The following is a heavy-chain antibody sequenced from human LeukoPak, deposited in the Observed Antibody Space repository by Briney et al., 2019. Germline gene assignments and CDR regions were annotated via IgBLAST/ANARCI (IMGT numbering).Heavy chain of an antibody. CDR1: GFTFSSFA. Sequence: GGSLRLSCAASGFTFSSFAMSWVRQAPGKGLEWVSAISGSGGVTYYADSVKGRFTISRDNSENTLYLQMNSLRAEDTAVYYCAKVSRGIVAAMDVWGKGTTVTVSS. CDR2: ISGSGGVT. CDR3: AKVSRGIVAAMDV. V-gene: IGHV3-23*01. J-gene: IGHJ6*03. D-gene: IGHD6-25*01.